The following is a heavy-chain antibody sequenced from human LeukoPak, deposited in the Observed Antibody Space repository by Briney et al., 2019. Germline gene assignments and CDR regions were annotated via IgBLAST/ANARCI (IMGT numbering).Heavy chain of an antibody. CDR3: ATHTIFGVVTYAFHI. CDR1: GYTGIELS. V-gene: IGHV1-24*01. D-gene: IGHD3-3*01. J-gene: IGHJ3*02. CDR2: FDPEDGET. Sequence: ASVKVSCKVSGYTGIELSMHWVRQAPGKGLEWMGGFDPEDGETMYAQEFQGRVTMTKDTSTDTAYMELSSLTSEYTAVYYCATHTIFGVVTYAFHIWGRGTLVTVSS.